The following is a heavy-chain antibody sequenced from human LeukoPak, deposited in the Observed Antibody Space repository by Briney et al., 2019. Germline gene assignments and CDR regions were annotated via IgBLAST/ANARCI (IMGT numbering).Heavy chain of an antibody. CDR3: ARTGYCSSKYCDYYGMDV. V-gene: IGHV4-30-2*02. Sequence: SQTLSLTCAVSGGSISSGGYSWSWIRQPPGKGLEWIGYIYHSGSTYYNPSLKSRVSISVDTSKTHFSLKLTSVTAADTAVYYYARTGYCSSKYCDYYGMDVWGQGTTVIVSS. CDR2: IYHSGST. D-gene: IGHD6-13*01. J-gene: IGHJ6*02. CDR1: GGSISSGGYS.